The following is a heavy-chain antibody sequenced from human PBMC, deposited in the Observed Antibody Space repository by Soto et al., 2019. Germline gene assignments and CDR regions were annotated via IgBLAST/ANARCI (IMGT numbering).Heavy chain of an antibody. V-gene: IGHV6-1*01. CDR3: ARVHCSAGTCLDGLDF. J-gene: IGHJ6*02. Sequence: LSQTLSLTCVISGDSVSINGAFWNLIRQSPSRGLQWLGRIYYRSKWFHDYAASVESRMAINPDTSRNQFSLQLNYVTPEDTAVYYCARVHCSAGTCLDGLDFWGQGTTVTVSS. D-gene: IGHD2-15*01. CDR1: GDSVSINGAF. CDR2: IYYRSKWFH.